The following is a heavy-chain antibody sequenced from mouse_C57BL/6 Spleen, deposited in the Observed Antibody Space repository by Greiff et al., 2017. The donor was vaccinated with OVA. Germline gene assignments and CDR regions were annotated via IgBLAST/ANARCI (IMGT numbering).Heavy chain of an antibody. J-gene: IGHJ3*01. Sequence: VKLVESGAELARPGASVKLSCKASGYTFTSYGISWVKQRTGQGLEWIGEIYPRSGNTYYNEKFKGKATLTADKSSSTAYMELRSLTSEDSAVYFCASFSLEGFAYWGQGTLVTVSA. D-gene: IGHD6-2*01. V-gene: IGHV1-81*01. CDR1: GYTFTSYG. CDR2: IYPRSGNT. CDR3: ASFSLEGFAY.